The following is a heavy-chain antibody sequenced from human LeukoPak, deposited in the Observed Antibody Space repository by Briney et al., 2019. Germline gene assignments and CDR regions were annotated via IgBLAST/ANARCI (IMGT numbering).Heavy chain of an antibody. CDR3: ARGSSSWYSGKFNSSWFDP. D-gene: IGHD6-13*01. V-gene: IGHV4-34*01. Sequence: PSETLSLTCTVSGGSISSYYWSWIRQPPGKGLEWIGEINHSGSTNYNPSLKSRVTISVDTSKNQFSLKLSSVTAADTAVYYCARGSSSWYSGKFNSSWFDPWGQGTLVTVSS. J-gene: IGHJ5*02. CDR1: GGSISSYY. CDR2: INHSGST.